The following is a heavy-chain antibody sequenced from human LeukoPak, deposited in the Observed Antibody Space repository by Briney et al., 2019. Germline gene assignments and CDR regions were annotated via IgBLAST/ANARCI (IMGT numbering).Heavy chain of an antibody. CDR2: VNSDGKTT. J-gene: IGHJ4*02. Sequence: GGSLRLSCAASGFSFSSYWMHWVRQTPGKGLVWVSRVNSDGKTTTYADTVKGRFTISRDNAKNTMYLQMNSLTAEDTAVYFCALSVSGTLINWGQGTLVTVSS. V-gene: IGHV3-74*01. D-gene: IGHD6-19*01. CDR1: GFSFSSYW. CDR3: ALSVSGTLIN.